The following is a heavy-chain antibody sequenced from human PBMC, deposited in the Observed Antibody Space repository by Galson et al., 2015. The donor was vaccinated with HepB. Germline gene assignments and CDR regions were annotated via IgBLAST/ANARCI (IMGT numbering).Heavy chain of an antibody. CDR2: ISGSGGST. D-gene: IGHD5-24*01. CDR3: AKSPVDFDGYTPDFVDY. CDR1: GFTFSSYA. Sequence: SLRLSCAASGFTFSSYAMSWVRQAPGKGLEWVSAISGSGGSTYYADSVKGRFTISRDNSKNTLYLQMNSLRAEDTAVYYCAKSPVDFDGYTPDFVDYWGQGTLVTVSS. V-gene: IGHV3-23*01. J-gene: IGHJ4*02.